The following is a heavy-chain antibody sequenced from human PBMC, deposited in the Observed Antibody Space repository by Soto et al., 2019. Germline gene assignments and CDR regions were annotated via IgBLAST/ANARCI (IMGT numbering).Heavy chain of an antibody. CDR3: ARGHTYYDIFTVGRWWFDP. CDR1: GGSISSYY. Sequence: SKTLSLTCTVAGGSISSYYSTWVRQPPGKGLEWIGYIYYSGSTNYNRSLTSRGTISVDTSKNQFSRKLSSVPAADTALYYCARGHTYYDIFTVGRWWFDPWGQGTLFTASS. J-gene: IGHJ5*02. D-gene: IGHD3-9*01. CDR2: IYYSGST. V-gene: IGHV4-59*01.